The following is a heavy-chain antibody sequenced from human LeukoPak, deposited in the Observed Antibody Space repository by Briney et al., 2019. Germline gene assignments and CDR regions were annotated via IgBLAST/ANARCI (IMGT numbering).Heavy chain of an antibody. Sequence: ASVKVSCKASGYTFTGYYMHWVRQAPGQGLEWMGWINPNSGGTNYAQKFQGRVTMTRDTSISTAYMELSRLRSDDTAVYYCARGGGWLVSQYYLDYWGQGTLVTVSS. CDR3: ARGGGWLVSQYYLDY. J-gene: IGHJ4*02. D-gene: IGHD6-19*01. V-gene: IGHV1-2*02. CDR1: GYTFTGYY. CDR2: INPNSGGT.